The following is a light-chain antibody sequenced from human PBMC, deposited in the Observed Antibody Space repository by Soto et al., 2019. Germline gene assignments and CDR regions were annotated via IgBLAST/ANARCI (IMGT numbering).Light chain of an antibody. CDR1: QSINSW. J-gene: IGKJ1*01. V-gene: IGKV1-5*01. CDR3: QRYNAFSQT. Sequence: DIQMTQSPSTLSASVGDRVTITCRASQSINSWVAWFQQKPGKAPKVLIYDASTLESGVPSRFSGSGSGTEFTLTIDSLQPDDVATYYCQRYNAFSQTFDQGTKVEI. CDR2: DAS.